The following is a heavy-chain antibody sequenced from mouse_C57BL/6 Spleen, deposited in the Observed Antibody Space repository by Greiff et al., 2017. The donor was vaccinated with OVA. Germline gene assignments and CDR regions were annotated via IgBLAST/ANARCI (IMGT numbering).Heavy chain of an antibody. V-gene: IGHV5-4*01. Sequence: EVNLVESGGGLVKPGGSLKLSCAASGFTFSSYAMSWVRQTPEKRLEWVATISDGGSYTYYPDNVKGRFTISRDNAKNNLYLQMSHLKSEDTAMYYCARDGDMGAMDYWGQGTSVTVSS. D-gene: IGHD3-3*01. J-gene: IGHJ4*01. CDR1: GFTFSSYA. CDR2: ISDGGSYT. CDR3: ARDGDMGAMDY.